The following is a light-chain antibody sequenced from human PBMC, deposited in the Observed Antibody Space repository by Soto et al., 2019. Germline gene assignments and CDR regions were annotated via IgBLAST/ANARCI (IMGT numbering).Light chain of an antibody. CDR1: SSNSGAGYD. CDR3: QSYDSSLSVWL. V-gene: IGLV1-40*01. J-gene: IGLJ3*02. Sequence: QSVLTQPPSVSGAPGQRVTISCTGSSSNSGAGYDVHWYQQLPGTAPKLLTYGNSNRPSGVPDRFSGSKSGTSASLAITGLQAEDEADYYCQSYDSSLSVWLFGGGTKVTVL. CDR2: GNS.